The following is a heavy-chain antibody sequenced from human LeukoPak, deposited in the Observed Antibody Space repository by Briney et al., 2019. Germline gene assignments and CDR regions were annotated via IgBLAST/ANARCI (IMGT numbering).Heavy chain of an antibody. J-gene: IGHJ5*02. CDR1: GYTFTGYY. CDR2: ISTYNGNT. V-gene: IGHV1-18*04. D-gene: IGHD3-16*01. Sequence: EASVKVSCKASGYTFTGYYMHWVRQAPGQGLEWMGWISTYNGNTNYAQKLQGRVTITTDTSTSTVYMELRSLRSDDTAVYYCARDQYYDSKGWFDPWGQGTLVTVYS. CDR3: ARDQYYDSKGWFDP.